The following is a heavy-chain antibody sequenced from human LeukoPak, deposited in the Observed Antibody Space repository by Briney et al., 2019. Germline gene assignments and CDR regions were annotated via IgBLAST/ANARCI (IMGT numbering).Heavy chain of an antibody. D-gene: IGHD3-16*01. V-gene: IGHV1-46*01. CDR3: RRGGGYAPGGELKY. CDR2: INPIAGST. J-gene: IGHJ4*02. CDR1: VYTFTSYY. Sequence: ASVKVSSKASVYTFTSYYLHWVRQAPRQGLWWMGIINPIAGSTTYAQNSQGKVTITRDTSTSTVYMELSSLTPGATPGYYCRRGGGYAPGGELKYWGQGTLVTVSS.